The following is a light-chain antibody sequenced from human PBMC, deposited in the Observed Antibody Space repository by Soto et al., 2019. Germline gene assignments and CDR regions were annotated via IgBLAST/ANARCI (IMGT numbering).Light chain of an antibody. CDR1: QSVSSSY. Sequence: PGERVTLSCRASQSVSSSYLTWYQQKPGQAPRLLIYGASTRATSIPARFSGSGSGTDFTLTISRLEPEDFAVYYCQQYQNSPRRFGQGTKVDIK. V-gene: IGKV3-20*01. CDR3: QQYQNSPRR. J-gene: IGKJ1*01. CDR2: GAS.